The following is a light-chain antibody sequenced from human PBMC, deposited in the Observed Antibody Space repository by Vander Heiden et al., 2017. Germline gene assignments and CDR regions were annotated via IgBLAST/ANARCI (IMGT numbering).Light chain of an antibody. V-gene: IGLV2-14*03. J-gene: IGLJ2*01. Sequence: QSALTQPASVSGSPGQSLTISCTGTSSDVGGSNYVSWYQQHPGKAPKVMIYDVSNRPSGVSNRFSGSKSGNTASLTISGLQAEDEADYYCTSYTSRTTWVFGGGTKLTVL. CDR2: DVS. CDR1: SSDVGGSNY. CDR3: TSYTSRTTWV.